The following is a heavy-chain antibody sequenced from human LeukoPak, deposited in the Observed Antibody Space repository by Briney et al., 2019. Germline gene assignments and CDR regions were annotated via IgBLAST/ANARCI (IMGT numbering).Heavy chain of an antibody. CDR1: GYTFTGYY. Sequence: GASVKVSCKASGYTFTGYYMHWVRQAPGQGLEWMGWINPNSGGTNYAQKFQGWVTMTRDTSISTAYMELSRLRSDDTAVYYCARDLVISSWYSDYYYYGMDVWGQGTTVTVSS. V-gene: IGHV1-2*04. CDR3: ARDLVISSWYSDYYYYGMDV. J-gene: IGHJ6*02. CDR2: INPNSGGT. D-gene: IGHD6-13*01.